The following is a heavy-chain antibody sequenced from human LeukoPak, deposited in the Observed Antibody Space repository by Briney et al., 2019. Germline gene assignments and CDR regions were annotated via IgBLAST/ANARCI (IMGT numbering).Heavy chain of an antibody. D-gene: IGHD2-2*02. Sequence: SVKVSCKASGGTFSSYAISWVRQAPGQGLEWMGGIIPIFGTANYAQKFQGRVMITADKSTSTAYMELSSLRSEDTAVYYCARDRVLRPYCSSTSCYKDYYYYYYMDVWGKGTTVTVSS. CDR2: IIPIFGTA. V-gene: IGHV1-69*06. CDR3: ARDRVLRPYCSSTSCYKDYYYYYYMDV. J-gene: IGHJ6*03. CDR1: GGTFSSYA.